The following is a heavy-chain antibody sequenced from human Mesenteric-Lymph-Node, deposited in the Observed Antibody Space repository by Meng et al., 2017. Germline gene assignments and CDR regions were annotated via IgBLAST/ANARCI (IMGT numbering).Heavy chain of an antibody. CDR1: GDPISTYY. J-gene: IGHJ3*02. Sequence: SETLSLTCTVSGDPISTYYWNWIRQPPGKGLEWIGYFYNGGSTDYNPSLKSRVTISVDVSKKQISLKLTSVTAADTAVYSGARDPFSSGYYSSLGAFDIWGQGTMVTVSS. D-gene: IGHD3-22*01. CDR2: FYNGGST. V-gene: IGHV4-59*01. CDR3: ARDPFSSGYYSSLGAFDI.